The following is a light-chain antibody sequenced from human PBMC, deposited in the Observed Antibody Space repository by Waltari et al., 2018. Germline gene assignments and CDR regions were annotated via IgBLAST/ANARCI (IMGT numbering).Light chain of an antibody. CDR2: DAS. CDR1: QTVSLSY. Sequence: EVVLTQSPGTLSLSPGERATLSCRASQTVSLSYLAWYQQKPGQSPRLLIYDASRRATGIPDRFTGSGSGTDFTLIISRLEPEDFAVYYCQQYGSSPITFGQGTRLEIK. CDR3: QQYGSSPIT. V-gene: IGKV3-20*01. J-gene: IGKJ5*01.